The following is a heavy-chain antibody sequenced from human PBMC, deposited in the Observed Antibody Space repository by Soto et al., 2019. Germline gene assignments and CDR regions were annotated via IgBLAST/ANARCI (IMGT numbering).Heavy chain of an antibody. CDR1: GFTFSGYA. CDR2: ISGSGGST. D-gene: IGHD5-18*01. J-gene: IGHJ4*02. V-gene: IGHV3-64*04. CDR3: AKRYSYGPPEGY. Sequence: VQLVESGGGLVQPGGSLRLSCSGSGFTFSGYAMHWVRQAPGKGLDYVSGISGSGGSTYYADSVKGRFTISRDNSKNTLYLQMNSLRAEDTAVYYCAKRYSYGPPEGYWGQGTLVTVSS.